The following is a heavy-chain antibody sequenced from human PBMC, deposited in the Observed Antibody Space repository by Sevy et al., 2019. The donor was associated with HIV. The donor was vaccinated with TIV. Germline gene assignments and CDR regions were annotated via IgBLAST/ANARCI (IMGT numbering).Heavy chain of an antibody. D-gene: IGHD6-13*01. CDR3: STEGYSSSWSFDY. Sequence: GGSLRLSCAASGFTFSNAWMNWVRQAPGKGLEWVGRIKSKTDSGTTEYAAHVKGRFTISRDDSKNTLLLQRNSLKTEATAVYYCSTEGYSSSWSFDYWGQGTLVTVSS. CDR2: IKSKTDSGTT. CDR1: GFTFSNAW. J-gene: IGHJ4*02. V-gene: IGHV3-15*07.